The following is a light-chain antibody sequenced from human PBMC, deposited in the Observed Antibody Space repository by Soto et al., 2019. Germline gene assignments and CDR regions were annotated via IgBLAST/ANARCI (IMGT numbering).Light chain of an antibody. CDR1: SSDVGAYNY. Sequence: ALTQPRSVSGSPGQSVTISCTGTSSDVGAYNYVSWYQQYPGKAPKLMIYDVSKRPSGVPDRFSGSKSGNTASLTISGLQAEDEADYYCCSYAGTYTYVFGTGTKVTV. V-gene: IGLV2-11*01. CDR3: CSYAGTYTYV. CDR2: DVS. J-gene: IGLJ1*01.